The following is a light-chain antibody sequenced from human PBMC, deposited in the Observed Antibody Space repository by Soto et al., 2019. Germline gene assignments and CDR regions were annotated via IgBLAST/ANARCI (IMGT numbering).Light chain of an antibody. Sequence: QSALTQPPSASGSPGQSVTISCTGTSSDVGGYNYVSWYQQHPGKAPKLMIYEVSKRPSGVPDRFSGSKSGNTASLTVSALQAEYQSDYYFSSYAGSSNLVFGGGTKLTVL. CDR2: EVS. V-gene: IGLV2-8*01. CDR3: SSYAGSSNLV. J-gene: IGLJ2*01. CDR1: SSDVGGYNY.